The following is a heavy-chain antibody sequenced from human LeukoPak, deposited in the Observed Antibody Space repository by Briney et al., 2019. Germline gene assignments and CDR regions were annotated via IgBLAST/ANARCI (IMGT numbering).Heavy chain of an antibody. CDR3: ARGGNSYGRDDAFDI. V-gene: IGHV3-7*01. J-gene: IGHJ3*02. CDR1: GFTFRSYW. D-gene: IGHD5-18*01. CDR2: IKQDGSEK. Sequence: GGSLGLSCAASGFTFRSYWMNWVRQAPGKGLEWVANIKQDGSEKNYVDSVKGRFTISRDNAKNSLYLQMNSLRAEDTAVYYCARGGNSYGRDDAFDIWGQGTMVTVSS.